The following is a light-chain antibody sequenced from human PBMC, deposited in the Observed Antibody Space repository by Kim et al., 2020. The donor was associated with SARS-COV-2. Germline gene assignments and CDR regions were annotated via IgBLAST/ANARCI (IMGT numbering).Light chain of an antibody. CDR2: LGS. CDR1: QSLLHSNGYNY. Sequence: DIVMTQSPISLPVTPGEPASISCRSSQSLLHSNGYNYLDWYLQKPGQSPQLLIYLGSNRASGVPDRFSGSGSGTDFTLKISRVEPEDVGVYYCMQALHTRMYTFGQGTKLEIK. V-gene: IGKV2-28*01. CDR3: MQALHTRMYT. J-gene: IGKJ2*01.